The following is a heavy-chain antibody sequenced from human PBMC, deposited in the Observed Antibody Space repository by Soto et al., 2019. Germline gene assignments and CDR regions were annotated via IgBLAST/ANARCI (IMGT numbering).Heavy chain of an antibody. D-gene: IGHD2-15*01. V-gene: IGHV3-23*01. J-gene: IGHJ6*02. CDR2: ISGSGGST. CDR1: GFTFSTYA. Sequence: EVQLLESGGGLVQPGGSLRLSCAASGFTFSTYAMSWVRQAPGRGLEWVSAISGSGGSTYYADSVKGRFTISRDHSKDTLYLQMNSVRAEDTAVYYCAKDGVDCSGGSCYSGNYFYSGFDVLGQGTTVTVSS. CDR3: AKDGVDCSGGSCYSGNYFYSGFDV.